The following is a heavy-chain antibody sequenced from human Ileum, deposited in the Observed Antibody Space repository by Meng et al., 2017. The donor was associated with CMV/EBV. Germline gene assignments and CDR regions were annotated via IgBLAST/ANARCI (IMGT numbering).Heavy chain of an antibody. CDR3: ARSTLEIFDSSGHSH. CDR1: GFTFSDYY. CDR2: ISGRSSSI. J-gene: IGHJ1*01. Sequence: GESLKISCTASGFTFSDYYVTWIRQAPGKGLECLAYISGRSSSIFYTDSVKGRFTISRDNAKSSLYLEMNNLKVEDTAVYYCARSTLEIFDSSGHSHWGQGTLVTVSS. D-gene: IGHD3-22*01. V-gene: IGHV3-11*01.